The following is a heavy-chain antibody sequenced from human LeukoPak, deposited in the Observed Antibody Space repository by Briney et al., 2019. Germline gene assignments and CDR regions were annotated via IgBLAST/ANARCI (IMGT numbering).Heavy chain of an antibody. Sequence: GRSLRLSCAASGFTFSSYSMHWVRQAPGKGLEWVAVISYDGSNKYYADSVKGRFTISRDNSKNTLYLQMISLRAEDTAVYYCARGEGDSGSYFGTRFDYWGQGTLVTVSS. J-gene: IGHJ4*02. CDR3: ARGEGDSGSYFGTRFDY. CDR2: ISYDGSNK. D-gene: IGHD1-26*01. V-gene: IGHV3-30*01. CDR1: GFTFSSYS.